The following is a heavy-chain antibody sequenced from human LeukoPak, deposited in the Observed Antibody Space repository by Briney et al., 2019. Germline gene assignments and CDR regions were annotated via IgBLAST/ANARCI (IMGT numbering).Heavy chain of an antibody. J-gene: IGHJ4*02. V-gene: IGHV4-30-2*01. D-gene: IGHD5-18*01. Sequence: PSETLSLICAVSGGSISSGGYSWSWIREPPGKGLEWIGYIYHSGSTYYNPSLKSRVTISVDRSKNQFSLKLSSVTAADTAVYYCAREGYSYGLFDYWGQGTLVTVSS. CDR1: GGSISSGGYS. CDR3: AREGYSYGLFDY. CDR2: IYHSGST.